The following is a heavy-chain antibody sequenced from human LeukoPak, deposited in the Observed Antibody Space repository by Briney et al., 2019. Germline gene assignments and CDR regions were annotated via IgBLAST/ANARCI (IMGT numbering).Heavy chain of an antibody. Sequence: SETLSLTCTVSGGSISSYYWSWIRQPAGKGLEWIGRIYASGNTSYNPSLKGRVTMTVDTSKNQFSLNLSSVTAADTAVYYCARGRGSSWYYLDSWGQGTLVTVSS. D-gene: IGHD6-13*01. V-gene: IGHV4-4*07. CDR3: ARGRGSSWYYLDS. CDR1: GGSISSYY. CDR2: IYASGNT. J-gene: IGHJ4*02.